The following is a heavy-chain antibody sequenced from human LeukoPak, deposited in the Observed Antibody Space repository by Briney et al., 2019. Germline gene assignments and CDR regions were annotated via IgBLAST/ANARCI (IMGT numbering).Heavy chain of an antibody. CDR2: ITGSGGNT. J-gene: IGHJ4*02. V-gene: IGHV3-23*01. CDR1: GFTFSNYA. Sequence: PGASLRLSCAASGFTFSNYAMSWVRQAPGKGLEWVSAITGSGGNTYYADSVKGRFTISRDNSKNTLYLQMNSLRDEDTVVYYCAKWGDFDVLTGYYVPDFWGQGTLVTVSS. D-gene: IGHD3-9*01. CDR3: AKWGDFDVLTGYYVPDF.